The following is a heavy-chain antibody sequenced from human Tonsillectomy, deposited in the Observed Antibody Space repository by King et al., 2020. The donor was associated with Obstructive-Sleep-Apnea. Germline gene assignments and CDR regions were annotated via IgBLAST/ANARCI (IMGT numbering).Heavy chain of an antibody. CDR2: IRSKASGGTT. Sequence: VQLVESGGGLVQPGRSLRLSCTASGFTFGDYDITWFRQAPGKGLEGGSVIRSKASGGTTEYAASVKGKVTMSRDDSRSIAYLQLNSLKTEDTAVSYGSNRQTVIPFYWGQGTLVTVSS. CDR1: GFTFGDYD. J-gene: IGHJ4*02. V-gene: IGHV3-49*03. D-gene: IGHD4-11*01. CDR3: SNRQTVIPFY.